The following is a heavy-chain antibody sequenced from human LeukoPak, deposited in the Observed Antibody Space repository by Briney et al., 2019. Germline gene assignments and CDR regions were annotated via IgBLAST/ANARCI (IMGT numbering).Heavy chain of an antibody. Sequence: GASVKVSCKASGGTFSSYAISWVRQAPGQGLEWMGGIIPIFGTADYAQKFQGRVTMTTDTSTSTAYMELRSLRSDDTAVYYCARVKLGNFDYWGQGTLVTVSS. CDR2: IIPIFGTA. D-gene: IGHD7-27*01. V-gene: IGHV1-69*05. CDR3: ARVKLGNFDY. CDR1: GGTFSSYA. J-gene: IGHJ4*02.